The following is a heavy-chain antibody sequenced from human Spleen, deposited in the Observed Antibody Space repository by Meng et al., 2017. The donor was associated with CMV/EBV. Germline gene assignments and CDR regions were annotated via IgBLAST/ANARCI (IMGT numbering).Heavy chain of an antibody. CDR3: AKATRLSIIRRGTTGGFDL. CDR2: IGTLHDT. Sequence: GGSLRLSCAASGFTFSDYDMHWVRQVPGKGLEWVSAIGTLHDTYYPGSVKGRFTISRDNPRNTLYLQMNSLRAVDTAIYYCAKATRLSIIRRGTTGGFDLWGQGTLVTVSS. CDR1: GFTFSDYD. J-gene: IGHJ4*02. D-gene: IGHD3-16*01. V-gene: IGHV3-13*01.